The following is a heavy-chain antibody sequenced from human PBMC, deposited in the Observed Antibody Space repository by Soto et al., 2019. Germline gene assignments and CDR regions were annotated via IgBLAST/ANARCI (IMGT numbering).Heavy chain of an antibody. Sequence: ASVKVSCKTSGYTFTSYGVSWVRQAPGQGLEWMGWISAYNGNTNYAQKLQGRLTMTTDSSTSTAYMELSSLRSDDTAVYYCARDFYKWNEGYHMDVWGKGTTVTVSS. J-gene: IGHJ6*03. CDR1: GYTFTSYG. CDR2: ISAYNGNT. CDR3: ARDFYKWNEGYHMDV. D-gene: IGHD1-20*01. V-gene: IGHV1-18*01.